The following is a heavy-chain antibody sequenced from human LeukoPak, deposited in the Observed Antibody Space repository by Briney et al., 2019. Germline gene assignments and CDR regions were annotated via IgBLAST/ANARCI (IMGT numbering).Heavy chain of an antibody. D-gene: IGHD3-16*01. V-gene: IGHV3-7*01. CDR2: IRQNGIEK. CDR3: ARLLGESTIYDL. CDR1: GFILNGHW. Sequence: GGSLRLSCTGSGFILNGHWMSWVRQAAGKGLEWVASIRQNGIEKHYVDPVKGRFIISRGNSEKSVSLQMNNLRDEDTAIYYCARLLGESTIYDLWGQGTLVTVSS. J-gene: IGHJ5*02.